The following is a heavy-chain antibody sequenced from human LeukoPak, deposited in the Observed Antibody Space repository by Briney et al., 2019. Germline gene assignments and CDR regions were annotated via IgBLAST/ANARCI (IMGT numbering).Heavy chain of an antibody. D-gene: IGHD3-10*02. CDR3: AELGITMIGGV. CDR2: INGSGSRT. CDR1: GFTFSSCA. V-gene: IGHV3-23*01. J-gene: IGHJ6*04. Sequence: GGSLRLSCAASGFTFSSCAMSWVRQAPGKGLEWVSDINGSGSRTYYVDSVKGRFTISRDNSKNTLYLQMNSLRAEDTAVYYCAELGITMIGGVWGKGTTVTISS.